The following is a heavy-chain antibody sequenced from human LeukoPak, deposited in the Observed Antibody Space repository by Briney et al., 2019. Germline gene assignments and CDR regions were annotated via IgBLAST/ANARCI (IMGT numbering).Heavy chain of an antibody. CDR2: IYWNDDK. D-gene: IGHD3-3*01. Sequence: ESGPTLVNPTQTLTLTCTFSGFSFSTSGVGVAWIRQPPGKALEWLALIYWNDDKRYSPSLKSRLTITKDTSKNQVVLTMTSMVPVDTATYYCAHSRILRSYEWDPLLTHPFDPWGQGTLVTVSS. V-gene: IGHV2-5*01. CDR3: AHSRILRSYEWDPLLTHPFDP. J-gene: IGHJ5*02. CDR1: GFSFSTSGVG.